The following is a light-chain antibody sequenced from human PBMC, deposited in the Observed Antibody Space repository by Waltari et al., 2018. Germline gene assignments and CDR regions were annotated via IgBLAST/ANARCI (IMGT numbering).Light chain of an antibody. CDR1: SRDVGNYNL. CDR2: EVT. CDR3: CSYAGLGIYV. J-gene: IGLJ1*01. Sequence: QSGLTQPASVSGSPGQSITISCTGPSRDVGNYNLFSWYPQYPGKAPKLMVYEVTKRTSGVSDRFSGSKSGNTASLTIYGLQSEDEADYYCCSYAGLGIYVFGTGTKVTVL. V-gene: IGLV2-23*02.